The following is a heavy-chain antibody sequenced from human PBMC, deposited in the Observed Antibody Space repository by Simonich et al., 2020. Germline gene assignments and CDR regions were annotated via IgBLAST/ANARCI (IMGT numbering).Heavy chain of an antibody. CDR1: GFTFSSYS. D-gene: IGHD1-26*01. V-gene: IGHV3-21*01. CDR2: SSSSSSYI. Sequence: EVQLVESGGGLVKPGGSLRLSCAASGFTFSSYSMNWFRQAPGKGLEWGSSSSSSSSYIYYADSGKGRFTISRDNAKNSLYLQMNSLRAEDTAVYYCARGIVGASGAFDIWGQGTMVTVSS. CDR3: ARGIVGASGAFDI. J-gene: IGHJ3*02.